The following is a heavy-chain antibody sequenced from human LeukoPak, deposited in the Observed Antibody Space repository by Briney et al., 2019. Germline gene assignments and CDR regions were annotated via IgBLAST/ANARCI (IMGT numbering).Heavy chain of an antibody. CDR1: GGSFSGYY. Sequence: SGTLSLTCVVYGGSFSGYYWTWIRQPPGKGLEWIGDVNHSGSTNYNPSLESRVTISVDTSKNQFSLKLSSVTAADTAVYYCARGRRVATIGGDFDYWGQGTLVTVSS. D-gene: IGHD5-12*01. CDR3: ARGRRVATIGGDFDY. CDR2: VNHSGST. V-gene: IGHV4-34*01. J-gene: IGHJ4*02.